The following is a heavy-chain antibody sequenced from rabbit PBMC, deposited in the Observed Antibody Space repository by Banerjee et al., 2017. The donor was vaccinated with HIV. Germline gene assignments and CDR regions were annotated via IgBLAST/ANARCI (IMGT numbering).Heavy chain of an antibody. V-gene: IGHV1S45*01. CDR1: GFSFSSYD. Sequence: QEQLVESGGGLVQPEGSLTLTCTASGFSFSSYDMCWVRQAPGKGLELIGCIGTGSSGSTYYASWAKGRFTISKTSSTTVTLQMTSLTAADTATYFCARGLIYATGSVYYFDLWGPGTLVTVS. CDR2: IGTGSSGST. D-gene: IGHD1-1*01. J-gene: IGHJ4*01. CDR3: ARGLIYATGSVYYFDL.